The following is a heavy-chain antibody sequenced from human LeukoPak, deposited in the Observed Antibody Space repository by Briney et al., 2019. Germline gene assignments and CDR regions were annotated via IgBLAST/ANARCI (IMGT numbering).Heavy chain of an antibody. CDR2: ISGSGGST. D-gene: IGHD6-13*01. J-gene: IGHJ4*02. Sequence: GGSLRLSCAASGFTFSSYAMSWVRQAPGKGLEWVSAISGSGGSTYYADSVKGRFTISRDNSKNTLYLQMNSLRAEDTAVYYCAKNRIGNTGIAAINYWGQGTLVTVSS. CDR3: AKNRIGNTGIAAINY. V-gene: IGHV3-23*01. CDR1: GFTFSSYA.